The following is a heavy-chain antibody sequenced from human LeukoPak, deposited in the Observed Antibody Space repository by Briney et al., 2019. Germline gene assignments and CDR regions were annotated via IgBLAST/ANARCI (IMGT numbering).Heavy chain of an antibody. Sequence: ASVKVSCKASGYTFTGYYMHWVRQAPGQGLEWMGWINPNSGGTNYAQKFQGRVTMTRDTSISTAYMELSRLRSDDTAVYYCATLAVAGTGPVSYWGQGTLVTVSS. D-gene: IGHD6-19*01. CDR2: INPNSGGT. V-gene: IGHV1-2*02. CDR1: GYTFTGYY. CDR3: ATLAVAGTGPVSY. J-gene: IGHJ4*02.